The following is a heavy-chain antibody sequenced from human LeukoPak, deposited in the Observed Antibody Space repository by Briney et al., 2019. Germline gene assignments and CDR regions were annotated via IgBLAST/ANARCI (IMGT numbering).Heavy chain of an antibody. CDR2: ISGSGSAT. CDR3: ARGRQRGPYYYGMDV. Sequence: GGSLRLSCAASGFTFGSYAMTWARQAPGKGLEWVSAISGSGSATYYADSVKGRFTISRDNSKNTLYLQMNSLRAEDTAVYYCARGRQRGPYYYGMDVWGQGTTVTVSS. D-gene: IGHD6-6*01. V-gene: IGHV3-23*01. J-gene: IGHJ6*02. CDR1: GFTFGSYA.